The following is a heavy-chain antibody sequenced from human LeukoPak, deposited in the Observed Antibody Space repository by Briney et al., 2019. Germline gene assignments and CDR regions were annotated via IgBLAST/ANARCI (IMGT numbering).Heavy chain of an antibody. J-gene: IGHJ6*02. D-gene: IGHD7-27*01. CDR3: AKDGGYTRAPSQLGNYGMDV. CDR2: ISYDGSNK. Sequence: GGSLRLSCAASRFTFSSYAMHWVRQAPGKGLEWVAVISYDGSNKYYADSVKGQFTISRDNSKNTLYLQMNSLRAEDTAVYYCAKDGGYTRAPSQLGNYGMDVWGQGTTVTVSS. CDR1: RFTFSSYA. V-gene: IGHV3-30-3*01.